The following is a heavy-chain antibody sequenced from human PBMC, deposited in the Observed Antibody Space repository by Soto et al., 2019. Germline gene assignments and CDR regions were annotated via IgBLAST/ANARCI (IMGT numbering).Heavy chain of an antibody. CDR3: TRERGSTRLYYAMVV. J-gene: IGHJ6*02. D-gene: IGHD2-8*01. Sequence: SVQVSCKASGGSFRTYPTSGVRQAPGQGLEWVGGIIHIFGTVHYAHKLRDRVTITADESTSTAYMELRKLRSEDTAVYYCTRERGSTRLYYAMVVWGQGTTVTVSS. V-gene: IGHV1-69*13. CDR2: IIHIFGTV. CDR1: GGSFRTYP.